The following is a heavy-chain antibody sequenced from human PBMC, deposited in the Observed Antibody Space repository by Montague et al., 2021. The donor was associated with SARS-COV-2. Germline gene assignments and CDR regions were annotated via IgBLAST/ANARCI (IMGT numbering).Heavy chain of an antibody. CDR1: GFTFSNYD. J-gene: IGHJ3*02. CDR3: TRDYRSIVGDGLDI. V-gene: IGHV3-48*03. Sequence: SLRLSCAASGFTFSNYDMNWVRQAPGKGPGRISYISTSAYTTSYAGSVKGRFTISRDNGKNSLYLQMDSLRVEDTAVYYCTRDYRSIVGDGLDIWGQGTKATVSS. D-gene: IGHD3-16*02. CDR2: ISTSAYTT.